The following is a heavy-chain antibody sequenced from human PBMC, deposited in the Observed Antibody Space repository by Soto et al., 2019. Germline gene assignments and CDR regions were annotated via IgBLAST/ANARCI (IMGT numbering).Heavy chain of an antibody. J-gene: IGHJ4*02. CDR3: ARDPFGDVWGSYRYTGFLY. CDR2: IIPIFGTA. V-gene: IGHV1-69*13. D-gene: IGHD3-16*02. Sequence: SVNVSCKSSGGTFSSYSISWVRQAPGQGLEWMGGIIPIFGTANYAQKFQGRVTITADESTSTACMELSSLRSEDTAVYYCARDPFGDVWGSYRYTGFLYWGQGTLVTVSS. CDR1: GGTFSSYS.